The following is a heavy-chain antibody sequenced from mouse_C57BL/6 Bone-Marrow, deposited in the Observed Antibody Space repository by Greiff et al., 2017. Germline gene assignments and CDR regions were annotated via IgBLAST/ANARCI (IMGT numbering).Heavy chain of an antibody. D-gene: IGHD1-1*01. Sequence: VQLVESGAELVRPGASVTLSCKASGYTFTDYEMHWVKQTPVHGLEWIGAIDPETGGTAYNQKFKGKAILTADKSSSTAYMELRSLTSEDSAVYYCTRDYGSRGDWYFDVWGTGTTVTVSS. J-gene: IGHJ1*03. CDR2: IDPETGGT. V-gene: IGHV1-15*01. CDR3: TRDYGSRGDWYFDV. CDR1: GYTFTDYE.